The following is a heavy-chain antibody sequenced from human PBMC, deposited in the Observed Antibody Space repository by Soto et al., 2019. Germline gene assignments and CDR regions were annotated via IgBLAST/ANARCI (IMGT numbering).Heavy chain of an antibody. V-gene: IGHV4-59*01. CDR3: AREAPLSHNWGWDAFDI. CDR1: GGSISSYY. Sequence: PSETLSLTCTVSGGSISSYYWSWIRQPPGKGLEWIGYIYYSGSTNYNPSLKSRVTISVDTSKNQFSLKLSSVTAADTAVYYCAREAPLSHNWGWDAFDIWGQGTMVTVSS. D-gene: IGHD7-27*01. J-gene: IGHJ3*02. CDR2: IYYSGST.